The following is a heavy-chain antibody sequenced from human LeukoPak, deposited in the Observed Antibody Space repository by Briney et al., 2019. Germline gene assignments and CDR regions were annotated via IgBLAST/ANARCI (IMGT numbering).Heavy chain of an antibody. Sequence: SLRLSCAASGFTFDDYAMHWVRQAPGKGLEWVSGISWNSGSIGYADSVKGRFTISRDNAKNSLYLQMNSLRAEDTALYHCAKDMAGFSGSYSWGQGTLVTVSS. CDR2: ISWNSGSI. V-gene: IGHV3-9*01. D-gene: IGHD1-26*01. CDR1: GFTFDDYA. CDR3: AKDMAGFSGSYS. J-gene: IGHJ4*02.